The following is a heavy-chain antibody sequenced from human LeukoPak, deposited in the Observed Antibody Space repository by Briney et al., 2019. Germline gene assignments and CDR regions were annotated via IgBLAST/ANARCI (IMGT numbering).Heavy chain of an antibody. J-gene: IGHJ3*02. Sequence: PGGSLRLSCAASGFTFSSYAISWVRQAPGKGLEWVSAISGSGGSTYYAESVKGRFTISRDSSKSTLYLQMNSLRAEDTAVYYCAKGYYDSSGYYVIGAFDIWGQGTMVTVSS. D-gene: IGHD3-22*01. CDR2: ISGSGGST. CDR1: GFTFSSYA. V-gene: IGHV3-23*01. CDR3: AKGYYDSSGYYVIGAFDI.